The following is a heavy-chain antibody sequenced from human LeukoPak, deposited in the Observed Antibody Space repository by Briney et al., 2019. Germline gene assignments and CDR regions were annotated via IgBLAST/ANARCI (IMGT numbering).Heavy chain of an antibody. D-gene: IGHD3-3*01. Sequence: PGRSLRLSRAASGFTFSSYAMHWVRQAPGKGLEWVSYISRSGTIISYADSVKGRFTISRDNAKNSLYLQMNSLRAEDTAVYYCARERDDYYFDYWGQGTLVTVSS. V-gene: IGHV3-48*03. CDR3: ARERDDYYFDY. J-gene: IGHJ4*02. CDR2: ISRSGTII. CDR1: GFTFSSYA.